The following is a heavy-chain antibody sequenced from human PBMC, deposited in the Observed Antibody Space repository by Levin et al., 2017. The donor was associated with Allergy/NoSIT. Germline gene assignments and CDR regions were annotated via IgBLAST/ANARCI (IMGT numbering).Heavy chain of an antibody. CDR1: GFTFSSYA. D-gene: IGHD6-19*01. CDR3: ARSSGWYVGYYFDY. V-gene: IGHV3-30-3*01. J-gene: IGHJ4*02. CDR2: ISYDGSNK. Sequence: GESLKISCAASGFTFSSYAMHWVRQAPGKGLEWVAVISYDGSNKYYADSVKGRFTISRDNSKNTLYLQMNSLRAEDTAVYYCARSSGWYVGYYFDYWGQGTLVTVSS.